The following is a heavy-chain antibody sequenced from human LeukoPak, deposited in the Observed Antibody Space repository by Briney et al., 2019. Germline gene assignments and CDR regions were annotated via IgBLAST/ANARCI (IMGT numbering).Heavy chain of an antibody. CDR2: VWFDGSND. CDR1: GFTFSDYG. J-gene: IGHJ6*03. D-gene: IGHD6-6*01. V-gene: IGHV3-33*01. Sequence: GRSLRLSCAASGFTFSDYGMHWVRQAPGKGLEWVAVVWFDGSNDYYADSVTGRYTVSRDNSKNTLYLQMNNLKAEDTALYYCARDSLVHGKPHFSYYMDVWGRGTTVTVSS. CDR3: ARDSLVHGKPHFSYYMDV.